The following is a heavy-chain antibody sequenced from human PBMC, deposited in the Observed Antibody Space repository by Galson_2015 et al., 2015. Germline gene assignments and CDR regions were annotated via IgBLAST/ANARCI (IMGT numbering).Heavy chain of an antibody. CDR3: AREMLDRDYVGLDFDL. CDR2: IGTAGDT. J-gene: IGHJ2*01. D-gene: IGHD4-17*01. CDR1: CFTFRPSS. Sequence: SLILSCAASCFTFRPSSFPWFLHLIGEGLEWVSGIGTAGDTYYSGSVKGQFTISRENVKNSLYLQMDNVRAGDTAVYYCAREMLDRDYVGLDFDLWGRGTLVTVSS. V-gene: IGHV3-13*01.